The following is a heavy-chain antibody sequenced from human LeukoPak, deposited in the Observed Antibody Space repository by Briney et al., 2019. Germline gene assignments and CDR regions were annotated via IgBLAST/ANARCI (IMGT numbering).Heavy chain of an antibody. Sequence: GGSLRLSCAASGLTFSNSWMTWVRQAPGKGLEWVANIKKDGSETYYVDSVKGRFTVSRDNDKNSLYLEMNSLRDEDTAVYYCLQYNSENTWGQGTLVTVSS. D-gene: IGHD1-14*01. J-gene: IGHJ5*02. CDR3: LQYNSENT. CDR2: IKKDGSET. CDR1: GLTFSNSW. V-gene: IGHV3-7*01.